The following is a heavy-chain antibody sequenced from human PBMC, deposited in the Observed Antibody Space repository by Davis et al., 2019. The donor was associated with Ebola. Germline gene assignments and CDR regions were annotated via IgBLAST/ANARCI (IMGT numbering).Heavy chain of an antibody. CDR3: ARKGQFGSGSYYYYGMDV. CDR1: GYTFTSYG. J-gene: IGHJ6*02. D-gene: IGHD3-10*01. V-gene: IGHV1-18*01. CDR2: ISAYNGNT. Sequence: ASVKVSCKASGYTFTSYGISWVRQAPGQGLEWMGWISAYNGNTNYAQKLQGRVTMTTDTSTSTAYMELRSLRSDDTAVYYCARKGQFGSGSYYYYGMDVWGQGTTVTVS.